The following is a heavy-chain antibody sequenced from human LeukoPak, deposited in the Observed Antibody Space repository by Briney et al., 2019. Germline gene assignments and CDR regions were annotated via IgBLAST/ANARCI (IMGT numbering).Heavy chain of an antibody. CDR3: SRALPRSSNV. V-gene: IGHV3-49*03. D-gene: IGHD6-13*01. Sequence: PGGSLRLSRTASGFTFGDHAMSWFRQAPGKGLEWVGFIRSKAYGGTREYAASVKGRFTISRDDSKSIAYLQMNSLKTEDTAVYYCSRALPRSSNVWGQGTLVTVSS. CDR2: IRSKAYGGTR. J-gene: IGHJ4*02. CDR1: GFTFGDHA.